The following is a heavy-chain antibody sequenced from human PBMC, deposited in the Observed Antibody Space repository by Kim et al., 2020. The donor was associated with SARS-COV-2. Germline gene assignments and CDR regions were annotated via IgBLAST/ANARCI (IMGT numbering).Heavy chain of an antibody. J-gene: IGHJ3*02. Sequence: SETLSLTCTVSGGSISSSSYYWGWIRQPPGKGLEWIGSIYYSGSTYYNPSLKSRVTISVDTSKNQISLKLSSVTAADTAVYYCAVPPLDLFGANDAFDIWGQGTMVTVSS. CDR2: IYYSGST. D-gene: IGHD3-16*01. V-gene: IGHV4-39*01. CDR3: AVPPLDLFGANDAFDI. CDR1: GGSISSSSYY.